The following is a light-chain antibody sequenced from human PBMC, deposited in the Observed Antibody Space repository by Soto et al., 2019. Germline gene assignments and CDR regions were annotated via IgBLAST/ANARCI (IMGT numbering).Light chain of an antibody. CDR2: AAS. Sequence: DIQMTQSPSSLSASVGARVTITCRASQSISSYLNWYQQKPGKAPKLLIYAASSLQSGVPSRFSGRGSDTDFTLTISSLQPEDFATYYCQQSYSTPYTFGQGTKLAIK. CDR3: QQSYSTPYT. CDR1: QSISSY. V-gene: IGKV1-39*01. J-gene: IGKJ2*01.